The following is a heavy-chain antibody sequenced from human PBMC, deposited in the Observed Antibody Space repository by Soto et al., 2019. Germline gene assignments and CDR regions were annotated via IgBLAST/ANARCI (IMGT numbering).Heavy chain of an antibody. CDR2: LYSGGTI. CDR3: ARVQSDSSGWYHFDH. D-gene: IGHD6-19*01. V-gene: IGHV3-53*04. J-gene: IGHJ4*02. CDR1: GFRVSSNY. Sequence: ELQLVESGGGLVQPGGSLRLSCAASGFRVSSNYMSWVRQAPGKGLEWVSVLYSGGTIYYSDSVKGRFTISRHDSQNTLFLHMNSLRADDTAVYYCARVQSDSSGWYHFDHWGQGTLLIVSS.